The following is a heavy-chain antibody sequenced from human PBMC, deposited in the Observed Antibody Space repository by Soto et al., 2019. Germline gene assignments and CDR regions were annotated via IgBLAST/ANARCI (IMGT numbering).Heavy chain of an antibody. CDR1: GFTFSHYY. CDR3: AGGARGPRPYY. Sequence: PGGPLRLSCAASGFTFSHYYMSWIRQAPGKGLEWVSYISSSSSYTNYADSVKGRLTISRDNAKNSLYLQMNSLRAEDTAVYYCAGGARGPRPYYWGQGTLVTVSS. J-gene: IGHJ4*02. D-gene: IGHD6-6*01. CDR2: ISSSSSYT. V-gene: IGHV3-11*06.